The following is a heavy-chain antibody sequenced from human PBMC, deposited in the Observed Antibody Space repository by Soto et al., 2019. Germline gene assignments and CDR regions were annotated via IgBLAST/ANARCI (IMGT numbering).Heavy chain of an antibody. CDR3: ATAKLLLPWLFDS. CDR1: GFTVSSNY. V-gene: IGHV3-66*01. Sequence: GGSLRLSCAASGFTVSSNYMSWVRQAPGKGLEWASVIYSGGSTYYADSVKGRFIISRDDSKNTLFLQMNSLRAEDTAVYYCATAKLLLPWLFDSWGQGTLVTVSS. D-gene: IGHD2-15*01. CDR2: IYSGGST. J-gene: IGHJ4*02.